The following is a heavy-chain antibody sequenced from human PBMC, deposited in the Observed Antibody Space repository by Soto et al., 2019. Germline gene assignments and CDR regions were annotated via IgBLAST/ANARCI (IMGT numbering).Heavy chain of an antibody. Sequence: GGSLRLSCAASGFTFSSYAMSWVRQAPGKGLEWVSAISGSGGSTYYADSVKGRFTISRDNSKNTLCLQMNSLRAEDTAVYYCAKDPLRAAVSNWFDPWGQGTLVTVSS. CDR1: GFTFSSYA. CDR2: ISGSGGST. D-gene: IGHD6-13*01. CDR3: AKDPLRAAVSNWFDP. V-gene: IGHV3-23*01. J-gene: IGHJ5*02.